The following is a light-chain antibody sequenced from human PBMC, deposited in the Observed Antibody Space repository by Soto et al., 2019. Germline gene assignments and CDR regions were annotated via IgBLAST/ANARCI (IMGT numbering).Light chain of an antibody. Sequence: IQMTQSPSSLSASVGDRVTITCRPSQGIGTALAWYQQKPGKAPKLLIYKASSLESGVPSRFSGSGSGTEFTLTISSLQSEDFAVYYCQQYNNWPLTFGGGTKVDIK. V-gene: IGKV1D-13*01. CDR3: QQYNNWPLT. CDR2: KAS. CDR1: QGIGTA. J-gene: IGKJ4*01.